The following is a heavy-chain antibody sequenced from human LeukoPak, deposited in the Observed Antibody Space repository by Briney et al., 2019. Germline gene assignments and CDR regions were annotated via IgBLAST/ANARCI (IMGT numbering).Heavy chain of an antibody. D-gene: IGHD1-1*01. CDR1: GGSITYYY. Sequence: SETLSLTCSVSGGSITYYYWSWIRQPAGKGLEWIGRIQTSGKTNYNPSLKSRVTMSVDTSKNQFSLKLSSVTAADTAVYYCVRDVGTSDAFDIWGQGTMVIVSS. V-gene: IGHV4-4*07. J-gene: IGHJ3*02. CDR3: VRDVGTSDAFDI. CDR2: IQTSGKT.